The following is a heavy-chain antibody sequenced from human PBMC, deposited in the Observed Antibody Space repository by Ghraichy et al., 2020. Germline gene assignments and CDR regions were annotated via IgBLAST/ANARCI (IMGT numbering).Heavy chain of an antibody. CDR3: ARHRYFIIGPFDY. J-gene: IGHJ4*02. V-gene: IGHV4-34*01. Sequence: SETLSLTCAVYGGSFSGYYWSWIRQPPGKGLEWIGEINHSGSTNYNPSLKSRVTISVDTSKNQFSLKLSSVTAADTAVYYCARHRYFIIGPFDYWGQGTLVTVSS. D-gene: IGHD3-10*01. CDR1: GGSFSGYY. CDR2: INHSGST.